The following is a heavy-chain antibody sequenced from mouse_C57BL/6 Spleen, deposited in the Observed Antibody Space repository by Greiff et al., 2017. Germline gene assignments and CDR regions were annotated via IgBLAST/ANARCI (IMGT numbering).Heavy chain of an antibody. V-gene: IGHV7-3*01. CDR1: GFTFTDYY. CDR2: LRNKANGYTT. Sequence: EVKLVESGGGLVQPGGSLSLSCAASGFTFTDYYMSWVRQPPGKALEWLGFLRNKANGYTTEYSASVKGRFTISRDNSQSILYLQMHDLSAEDSATYYCARSSTGTWFAYWGQGTLVTVSA. J-gene: IGHJ3*01. CDR3: ARSSTGTWFAY. D-gene: IGHD4-1*02.